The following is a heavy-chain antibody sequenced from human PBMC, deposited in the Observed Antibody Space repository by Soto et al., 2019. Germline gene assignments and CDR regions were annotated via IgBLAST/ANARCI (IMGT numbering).Heavy chain of an antibody. Sequence: GGSLRLSCAASGLTFSGSAMSWVRQAPGKGLEWVSSISVTGASTYYADSVQGRFTVSRDNSKDTFFLEMNSLRAEDTAVYFCAKIRSIATAFSDYWGQGTLVTVSS. V-gene: IGHV3-23*01. D-gene: IGHD6-13*01. CDR1: GLTFSGSA. J-gene: IGHJ4*02. CDR2: ISVTGAST. CDR3: AKIRSIATAFSDY.